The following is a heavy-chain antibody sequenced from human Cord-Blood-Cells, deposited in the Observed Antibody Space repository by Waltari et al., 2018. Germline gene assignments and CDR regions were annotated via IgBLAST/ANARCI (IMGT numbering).Heavy chain of an antibody. V-gene: IGHV1-69*12. Sequence: QVQLVQSGAEVKKPGSSVKVSCKASGGTFSSYAISWVRQAPGKGLEWMGGIIPIFGTANYAQKFQGRVTITADESTSTAYMELSSLRSEDTAVYYCARVVVPAAIRPQYYFDYWGQGTLVTVSS. J-gene: IGHJ4*02. CDR3: ARVVVPAAIRPQYYFDY. CDR1: GGTFSSYA. D-gene: IGHD2-2*01. CDR2: IIPIFGTA.